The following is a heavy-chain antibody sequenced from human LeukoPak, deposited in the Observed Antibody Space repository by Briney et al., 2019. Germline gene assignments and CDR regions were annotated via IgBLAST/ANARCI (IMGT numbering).Heavy chain of an antibody. V-gene: IGHV3-23*01. CDR3: AKDRITMVRGVIIAGVYYFDY. Sequence: GESLRLSCAASGFTFSSYAMSWVRQAPGKGLEWVSAISGSGGSTYYADSVKGRFTISRDNSKNTLYLQMNSLRAEDTAVYYCAKDRITMVRGVIIAGVYYFDYWGQGTLVTVSS. CDR1: GFTFSSYA. J-gene: IGHJ4*02. CDR2: ISGSGGST. D-gene: IGHD3-10*01.